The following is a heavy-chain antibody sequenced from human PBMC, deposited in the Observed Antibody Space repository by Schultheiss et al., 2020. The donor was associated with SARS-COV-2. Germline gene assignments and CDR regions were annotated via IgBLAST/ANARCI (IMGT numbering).Heavy chain of an antibody. J-gene: IGHJ4*02. CDR2: IYHSGST. Sequence: SQTLSLTCAVSGFSISSGYYWGWIRQPPGKGLEWIGSIYHSGSTYYNPSLKSRVTISVDTSKNQFSLNLSSVTAADTAVYYCARGRYYDFWSGYYNFEYWGQGTLVTVSS. CDR3: ARGRYYDFWSGYYNFEY. CDR1: GFSISSGYY. V-gene: IGHV4-38-2*01. D-gene: IGHD3-3*01.